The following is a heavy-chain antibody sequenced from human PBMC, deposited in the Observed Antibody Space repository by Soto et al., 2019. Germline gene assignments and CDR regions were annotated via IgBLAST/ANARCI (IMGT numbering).Heavy chain of an antibody. CDR1: GASISSYY. CDR2: IYYSGST. CDR3: ARTYDDSGPNSGGYGFDI. V-gene: IGHV4-59*01. D-gene: IGHD3-22*01. Sequence: LSLTCSVSGASISSYYWSWIRQPPGKGLEWLAYIYYSGSTSYNPSLKSRVSISLDTSMNQFSLKLSSVTAADTAVYYCARTYDDSGPNSGGYGFDIWGQGTMVTVSS. J-gene: IGHJ3*02.